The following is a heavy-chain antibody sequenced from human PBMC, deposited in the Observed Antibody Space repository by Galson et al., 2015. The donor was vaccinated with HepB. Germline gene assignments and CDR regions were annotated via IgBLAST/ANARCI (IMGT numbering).Heavy chain of an antibody. D-gene: IGHD3-22*01. CDR2: IKQDGSEK. V-gene: IGHV3-7*03. J-gene: IGHJ3*02. Sequence: SLRLSCAASGFTFSSYWMSRVRQAPGKGLEWVANIKQDGSEKYYVDSVRGRFTISRDNAKNSLYLQMNSLRAEDTAVYYCAVASRVDYYDSSGRGLDAFDIWGQGTMVTVSS. CDR3: AVASRVDYYDSSGRGLDAFDI. CDR1: GFTFSSYW.